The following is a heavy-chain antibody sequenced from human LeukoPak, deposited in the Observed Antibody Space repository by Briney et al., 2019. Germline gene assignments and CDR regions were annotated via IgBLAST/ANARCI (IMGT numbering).Heavy chain of an antibody. CDR1: GFTVSSNY. CDR2: IYSGGST. Sequence: GGSLRLSCAASGFTVSSNYMSWVRQAPGKGLEWVSVIYSGGSTYYADSVKGRFTISRDNSKNTLYLQMNSLRSEDTAVYYCARGAAAGPLYYYYMDVWGKGTTVTVSS. D-gene: IGHD6-13*01. J-gene: IGHJ6*03. CDR3: ARGAAAGPLYYYYMDV. V-gene: IGHV3-53*05.